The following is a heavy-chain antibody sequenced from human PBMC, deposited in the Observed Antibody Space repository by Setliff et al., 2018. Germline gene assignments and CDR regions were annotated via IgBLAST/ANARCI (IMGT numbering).Heavy chain of an antibody. V-gene: IGHV4-59*12. Sequence: PSETLSLTCTVSGGSISSYYWSWIRQPPGKGLEWIGYIYYSGSTNYNPSLKSRVTISVDTSKNQFSLKLSSVTAADTVVYYCARVSSVIDAFDIWGQGTMVTVSS. CDR2: IYYSGST. CDR3: ARVSSVIDAFDI. J-gene: IGHJ3*02. CDR1: GGSISSYY. D-gene: IGHD6-25*01.